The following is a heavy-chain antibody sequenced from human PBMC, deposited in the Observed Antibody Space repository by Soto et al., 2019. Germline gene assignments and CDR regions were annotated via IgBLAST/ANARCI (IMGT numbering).Heavy chain of an antibody. V-gene: IGHV3-30*18. J-gene: IGHJ4*02. Sequence: LRLSCTASGFNLSTYGVHWVRQPPGKGLEWVAVVSFDGRNKYYAGSVEGRFTISRDNSKKTLYLHMNSLRAEDTAVYYCAKEGFYDRTGYYPFDSWGQGTLVTVSS. CDR2: VSFDGRNK. CDR1: GFNLSTYG. CDR3: AKEGFYDRTGYYPFDS. D-gene: IGHD3-22*01.